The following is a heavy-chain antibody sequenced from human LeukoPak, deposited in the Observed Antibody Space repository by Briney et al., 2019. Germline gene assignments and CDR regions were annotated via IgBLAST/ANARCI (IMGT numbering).Heavy chain of an antibody. CDR2: INHSGGT. CDR3: ARVKDPGGYYYYYYMDV. Sequence: SETLSLTCTVSGGSISSYYWSWIRQPPGKGLEWIGEINHSGGTKYNPSLKSRVTISVDTSKNQSSLKLSSVTAADTAMYYCARVKDPGGYYYYYYMDVWGKGTTVTVSS. D-gene: IGHD3-16*01. J-gene: IGHJ6*03. CDR1: GGSISSYY. V-gene: IGHV4-34*01.